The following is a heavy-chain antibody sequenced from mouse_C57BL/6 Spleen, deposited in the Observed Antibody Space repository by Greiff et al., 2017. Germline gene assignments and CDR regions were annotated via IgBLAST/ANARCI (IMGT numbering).Heavy chain of an antibody. CDR3: ARDYDYDYC. CDR2: IYPRSGNT. CDR1: GYTFTSYG. Sequence: QVQLQQSGAELARPGASVKLSCKASGYTFTSYGISWVKQRTGQGLEWIGEIYPRSGNTYYNEKFKGKATLTADKSSSTAYMELRSLTSEDSAVYFCARDYDYDYCWGQGTTLTVSS. D-gene: IGHD2-4*01. V-gene: IGHV1-81*01. J-gene: IGHJ2*01.